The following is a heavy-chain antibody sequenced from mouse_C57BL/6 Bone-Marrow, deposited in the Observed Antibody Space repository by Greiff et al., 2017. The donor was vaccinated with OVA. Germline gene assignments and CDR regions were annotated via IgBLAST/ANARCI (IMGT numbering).Heavy chain of an antibody. J-gene: IGHJ1*03. Sequence: QVQLKQSGAELAKPGASVKLSCKASGYTFTSYWMHWVKQRPGQGLEWIGYINPSSGYTKYNQKFKDKATLTADKSSSTAYMQLSSLTYEDSAVYYCARSRYGSSFYWYCDVWGTGTTVTVSS. CDR2: INPSSGYT. CDR3: ARSRYGSSFYWYCDV. CDR1: GYTFTSYW. D-gene: IGHD1-1*01. V-gene: IGHV1-7*01.